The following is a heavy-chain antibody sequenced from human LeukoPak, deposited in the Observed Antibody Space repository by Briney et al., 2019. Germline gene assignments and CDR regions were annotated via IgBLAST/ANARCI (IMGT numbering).Heavy chain of an antibody. D-gene: IGHD2-15*01. V-gene: IGHV3-21*01. J-gene: IGHJ6*03. CDR2: ISSSSSYI. CDR3: ARGAVVAATSVSYYYYYMDV. Sequence: PGGTLRLSCVASGFNFQRYGMGWVRQAPGKGLEWVSSISSSSSYIYYADSVKGRFTISRDNAKNSLYLQMNSLRAEDTAVYYCARGAVVAATSVSYYYYYMDVWGKGTTVTVSS. CDR1: GFNFQRYG.